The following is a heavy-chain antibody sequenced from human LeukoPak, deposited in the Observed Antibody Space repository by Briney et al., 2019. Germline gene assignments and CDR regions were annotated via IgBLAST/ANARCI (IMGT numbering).Heavy chain of an antibody. Sequence: SETLSLTCAVYGGSFSGYYWSWIRQPPGKGLEWIGEINHSGSTNYNPSLKSRVTISVDTSKNQFSLKLSSVTAADTAVYYCARGWQQLDTRYYYYYYYMDVWGKGTTVTISS. D-gene: IGHD6-13*01. V-gene: IGHV4-34*01. CDR2: INHSGST. CDR1: GGSFSGYY. J-gene: IGHJ6*03. CDR3: ARGWQQLDTRYYYYYYYMDV.